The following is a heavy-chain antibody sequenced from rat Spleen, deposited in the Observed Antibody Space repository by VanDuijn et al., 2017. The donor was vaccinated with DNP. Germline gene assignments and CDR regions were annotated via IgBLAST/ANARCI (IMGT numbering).Heavy chain of an antibody. CDR2: IGSDGYAP. J-gene: IGHJ2*01. Sequence: EVQLVESGGGLVQPGGSLKLSCAASGFIFTGHYMAWVRQAPTEGLKCVAYIGSDGYAPYYGDSVKGRFTISRDNAKRTLYLQMNSLRSEDMATYYCVRWNSGHFDYWGQGVMVTVSS. V-gene: IGHV5-22*01. CDR1: GFIFTGHY. D-gene: IGHD4-3*01. CDR3: VRWNSGHFDY.